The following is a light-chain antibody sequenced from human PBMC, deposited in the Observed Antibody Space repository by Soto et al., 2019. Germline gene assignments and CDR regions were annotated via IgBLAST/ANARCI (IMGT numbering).Light chain of an antibody. CDR1: SSNIGSNT. CDR3: AAWDDSLNGHWV. CDR2: NNN. V-gene: IGLV1-44*01. J-gene: IGLJ3*02. Sequence: QSVLTQPPSASGTPGQRVTISCSGSSSNIGSNTVNWYQQLPRTAPKLLIYNNNQRPSGVPDRPSGSKSGTSASLAISGLQSEDEADYYCAAWDDSLNGHWVFGGGTKLTVL.